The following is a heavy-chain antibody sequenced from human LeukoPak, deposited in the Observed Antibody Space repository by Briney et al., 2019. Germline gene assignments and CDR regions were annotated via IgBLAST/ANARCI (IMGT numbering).Heavy chain of an antibody. J-gene: IGHJ5*02. CDR1: GGSISSSSYY. D-gene: IGHD4-11*01. CDR2: IYYSGST. CDR3: ASPKVTAEGLFDP. Sequence: SETLSLTCTVSGGSISSSSYYWGWIRQPPGKGLEWIGSIYYSGSTYYNPSLKSRVTISVDTSKNQFSLKLSSVTAADTAVYYCASPKVTAEGLFDPWGQGTLVTVSS. V-gene: IGHV4-39*07.